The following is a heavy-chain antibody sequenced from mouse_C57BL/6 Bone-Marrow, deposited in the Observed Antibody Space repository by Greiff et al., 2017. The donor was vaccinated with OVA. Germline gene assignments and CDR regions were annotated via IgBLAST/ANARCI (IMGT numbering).Heavy chain of an antibody. CDR1: GFTFSSYA. CDR2: ISSGGDYL. D-gene: IGHD2-1*01. J-gene: IGHJ3*01. V-gene: IGHV5-9-1*02. CDR3: TRGGYGNYEFAY. Sequence: EVQLVESGECLVKPGGSLKLSCAASGFTFSSYAMSWVSQTPEKRLELVAYISSGGDYLYSAFTVMGRFTISRDNDRNTLYLQMSSLKSEDTAMYNCTRGGYGNYEFAYWGQGTLVTVSA.